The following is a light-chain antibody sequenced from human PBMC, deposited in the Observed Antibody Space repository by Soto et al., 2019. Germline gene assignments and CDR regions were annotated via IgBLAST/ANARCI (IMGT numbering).Light chain of an antibody. CDR1: QSISSW. CDR2: DAS. Sequence: DIQMTQSRSTLSASVGDIVAITCRASQSISSWLAWYQQKPGKAPKLLIYDASSLESGVPSRFSGSGSGTEFTLTISSLQPDDFATYYCQQYETFSGTFGPGTKVDI. CDR3: QQYETFSGT. V-gene: IGKV1-5*01. J-gene: IGKJ1*01.